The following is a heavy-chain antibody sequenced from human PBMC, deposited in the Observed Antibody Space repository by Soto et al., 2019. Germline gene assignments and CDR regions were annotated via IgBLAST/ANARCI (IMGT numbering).Heavy chain of an antibody. D-gene: IGHD5-18*01. J-gene: IGHJ5*01. V-gene: IGHV1-8*01. Sequence: ASVKVSCKASGYTFTNNDATWGRQATGQRLEWMGWMNPGSGDTGYAQKFQGRVTMTRNISIATAYMELSSLRSEDTAIYYCARMASFGSLNWFDPWGQGTLVTVSS. CDR2: MNPGSGDT. CDR3: ARMASFGSLNWFDP. CDR1: GYTFTNND.